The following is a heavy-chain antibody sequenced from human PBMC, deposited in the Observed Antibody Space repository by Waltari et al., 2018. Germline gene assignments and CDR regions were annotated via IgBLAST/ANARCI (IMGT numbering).Heavy chain of an antibody. Sequence: QVQLQESGPGLVKPSETLSITCTVSGGSLSSHYWSWIRQPPGKGLEWIVYIYYSGSTNYNPSLKSRVTISVDTSKNQFSLKLSSVTAADTAVYYCATWGATGDYYYGMDVWGQGTTVTVSS. J-gene: IGHJ6*02. V-gene: IGHV4-59*11. D-gene: IGHD3-16*01. CDR2: IYYSGST. CDR3: ATWGATGDYYYGMDV. CDR1: GGSLSSHY.